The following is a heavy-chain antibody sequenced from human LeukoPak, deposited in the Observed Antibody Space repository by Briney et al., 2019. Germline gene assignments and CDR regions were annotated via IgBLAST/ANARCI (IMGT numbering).Heavy chain of an antibody. V-gene: IGHV3-64*01. D-gene: IGHD5-24*01. J-gene: IGHJ4*02. CDR1: GFTFSAYA. CDR3: ARWGSDGLDY. CDR2: ISSNGGST. Sequence: GVLRLPCAASGFTFSAYAMHWVRQAPGKGLEYVSGISSNGGSTYYANSVKGRFTMSRDNSKNTLYLQMGSLRAEDMAVYYCARWGSDGLDYWGQGTLVTVSS.